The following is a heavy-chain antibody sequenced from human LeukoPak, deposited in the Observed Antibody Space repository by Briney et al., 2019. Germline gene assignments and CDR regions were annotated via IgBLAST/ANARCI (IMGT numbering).Heavy chain of an antibody. CDR3: AKAIHSSSSGVVDY. D-gene: IGHD6-6*01. CDR1: GFIFSNYA. J-gene: IGHJ4*02. V-gene: IGHV3-30*02. Sequence: PGGSLRVSCAASGFIFSNYAMHWVRQAPGKGLEWVTFIRYDGSNKYYAESVKGRFTISRDNSKNTLYLHMNSLRAEDTAVYYCAKAIHSSSSGVVDYWGQGTLVTVSS. CDR2: IRYDGSNK.